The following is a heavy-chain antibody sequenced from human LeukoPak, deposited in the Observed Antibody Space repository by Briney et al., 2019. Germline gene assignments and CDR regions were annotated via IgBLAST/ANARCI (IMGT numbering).Heavy chain of an antibody. CDR2: MNPNSGNT. J-gene: IGHJ6*02. V-gene: IGHV1-8*01. CDR3: ARGPVYYDILTGVSWYYGMDV. D-gene: IGHD3-9*01. Sequence: ASVKVSCKASGYTFTSYDINWVRPATGQGLEWMGWMNPNSGNTGYAQKFQGRVTMTRNTSISTAYMELSSLRSEDTAVYYCARGPVYYDILTGVSWYYGMDVWGQGTTATVSS. CDR1: GYTFTSYD.